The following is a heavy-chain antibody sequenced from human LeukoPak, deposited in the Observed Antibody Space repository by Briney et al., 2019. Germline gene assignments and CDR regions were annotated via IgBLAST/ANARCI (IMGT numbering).Heavy chain of an antibody. V-gene: IGHV3-48*03. J-gene: IGHJ4*02. Sequence: GGSLRLSCAASGFTFSKFDMNWVRQAPGKGVEWVGYISTTGNTVYYADSVKGRITISRDNAKNSLHMKMNSLRDEDTAVDSGARDKRLTIVGGVKGYFDYWGQGALVTVSS. CDR2: ISTTGNTV. D-gene: IGHD3-10*01. CDR1: GFTFSKFD. CDR3: ARDKRLTIVGGVKGYFDY.